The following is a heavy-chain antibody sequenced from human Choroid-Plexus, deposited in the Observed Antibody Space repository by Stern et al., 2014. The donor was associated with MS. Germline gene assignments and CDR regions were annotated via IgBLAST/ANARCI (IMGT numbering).Heavy chain of an antibody. Sequence: VQLLESGGGVVQPGRPLRLSCVASGFTFGSCAMHWVRQAPGKGLEWVGGASHDGSDNDYADSVKGRFTISRDNSQNTLYMQMSSLRPEDTAVYYCAKDRQYLTYFFDHWGQGSLVTVSS. CDR3: AKDRQYLTYFFDH. CDR1: GFTFGSCA. J-gene: IGHJ5*02. CDR2: ASHDGSDN. D-gene: IGHD2/OR15-2a*01. V-gene: IGHV3-30*18.